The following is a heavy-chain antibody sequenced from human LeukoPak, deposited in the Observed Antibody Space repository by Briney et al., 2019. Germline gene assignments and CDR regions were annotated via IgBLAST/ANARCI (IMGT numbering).Heavy chain of an antibody. V-gene: IGHV3-23*01. CDR3: AKSGYNRFDY. D-gene: IGHD5-24*01. J-gene: IGHJ4*02. Sequence: SGGSLRLSCAASGFTFSSYWMSWVRQAPGKGLEWVSNISGSGSGGSTYYADSVKGRFTISRDSSKNTLYLQMNSLRAEDTAVYYCAKSGYNRFDYWGQGTLVTVSS. CDR2: ISGSGSGGST. CDR1: GFTFSSYW.